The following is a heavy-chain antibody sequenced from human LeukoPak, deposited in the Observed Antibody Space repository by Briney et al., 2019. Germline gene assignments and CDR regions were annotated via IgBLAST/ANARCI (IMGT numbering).Heavy chain of an antibody. Sequence: PSETLSLTCTASGGSISGYYWSWIRQPPGKGLEWIGEINHSGSTNYNPSLKSRVTISVDTSKNQFSLKLSSVTAADTAVYYCAGGKIMITFGGVPKYYFDYWGQGTLVTVSS. D-gene: IGHD3-16*01. J-gene: IGHJ4*02. V-gene: IGHV4-34*01. CDR3: AGGKIMITFGGVPKYYFDY. CDR1: GGSISGYY. CDR2: INHSGST.